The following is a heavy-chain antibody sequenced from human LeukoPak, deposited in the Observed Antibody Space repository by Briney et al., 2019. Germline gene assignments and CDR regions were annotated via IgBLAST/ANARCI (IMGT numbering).Heavy chain of an antibody. Sequence: GGSVKVSCKASGYTFTGYYMHWVRQAPGQGLEWMGWISPNSGGTNYTQKFQGRVTMTRDTSITTAYMELSRLRSDDTAVYYCARDYYYGSGCPSFDYWGQGTLVTVSS. D-gene: IGHD3-10*01. J-gene: IGHJ4*02. V-gene: IGHV1-2*02. CDR1: GYTFTGYY. CDR3: ARDYYYGSGCPSFDY. CDR2: ISPNSGGT.